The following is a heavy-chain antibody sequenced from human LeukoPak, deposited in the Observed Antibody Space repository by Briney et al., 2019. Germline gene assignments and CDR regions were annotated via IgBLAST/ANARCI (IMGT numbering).Heavy chain of an antibody. CDR1: GGSISSGDYY. CDR2: VYYSGSA. J-gene: IGHJ3*02. V-gene: IGHV4-31*03. D-gene: IGHD6-6*01. Sequence: PSETLSLTCTVSGGSISSGDYYWSWIRQHPGKGLEWIGYVYYSGSAYYNPSLKSRLTISVDTSKNQFSLKLSSVTAADTAVYYCARDSVYSSASRTFDIWGQGTMVTVSS. CDR3: ARDSVYSSASRTFDI.